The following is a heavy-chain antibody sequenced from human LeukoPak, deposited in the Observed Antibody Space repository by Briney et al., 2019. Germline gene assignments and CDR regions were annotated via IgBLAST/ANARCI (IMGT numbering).Heavy chain of an antibody. CDR2: VNSDGSST. CDR3: ARSSPSGRNFDY. D-gene: IGHD3-10*01. CDR1: GFTFSSYW. V-gene: IGHV3-74*01. Sequence: PGGSLRLSCAASGFTFSSYWMHWVRQAPGKGLVWVSRVNSDGSSTSYADFVKGRFTISRDNAKNTLYLQMNSLRAEDTAVYYCARSSPSGRNFDYWGQGTLVTVSS. J-gene: IGHJ4*02.